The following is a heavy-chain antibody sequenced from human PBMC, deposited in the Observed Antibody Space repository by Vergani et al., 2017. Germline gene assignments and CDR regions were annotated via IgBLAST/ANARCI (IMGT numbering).Heavy chain of an antibody. CDR3: ARDGWYSSGWLDY. CDR2: INHSGST. CDR1: GGSFSGYY. Sequence: QVQLQQWGAGLLKPSETLSLTCAVYGGSFSGYYWSWIRQPPGKGLEWIGEINHSGSTNYNPSLKSRVTISVDTSKNQFSLKLSSVTAADTAVYYCARDGWYSSGWLDYWGHGTLVTVSS. V-gene: IGHV4-34*01. D-gene: IGHD6-19*01. J-gene: IGHJ4*01.